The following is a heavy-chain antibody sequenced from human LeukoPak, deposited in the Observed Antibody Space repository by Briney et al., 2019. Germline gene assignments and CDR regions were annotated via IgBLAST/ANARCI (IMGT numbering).Heavy chain of an antibody. D-gene: IGHD2-15*01. Sequence: GGSLRLSCAASGFTFSAYPMSWVRQAPGKGLEWVSAISDSGDNTYYADSVKGRFTISRDNSKNTLYLQMNSLRAEDTAVYYCAKQRYCSADSCFWLLDFDYWGQGTLVTVSS. CDR2: ISDSGDNT. CDR3: AKQRYCSADSCFWLLDFDY. J-gene: IGHJ4*02. CDR1: GFTFSAYP. V-gene: IGHV3-23*01.